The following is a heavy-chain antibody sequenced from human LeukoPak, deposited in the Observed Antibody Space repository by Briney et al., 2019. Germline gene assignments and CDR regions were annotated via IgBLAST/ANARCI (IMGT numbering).Heavy chain of an antibody. D-gene: IGHD2-21*02. Sequence: PSETLSLPCTVSGGSISSNYWSWIRQPPGRGLELIGYTYYSGSTNYNPSLKSRVTISVDTSKNQFSLKLSSVTAADTAVYYCARSGPYHLGDSMSAYYYYGMDVWGQGTTVTVSS. J-gene: IGHJ6*02. CDR1: GGSISSNY. CDR2: TYYSGST. V-gene: IGHV4-59*01. CDR3: ARSGPYHLGDSMSAYYYYGMDV.